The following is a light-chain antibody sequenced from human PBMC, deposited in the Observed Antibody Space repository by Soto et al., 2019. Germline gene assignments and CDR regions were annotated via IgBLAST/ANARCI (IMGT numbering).Light chain of an antibody. Sequence: EIVMTQSPATLSVSPGERATLSCRASQTVNNNLAWYQQKPGQAPRLLIYGASARATGIPARFSGSGSGTEFTLTISSLQSEEFAVYYCQQYSNWPLTFGGGTKVEIK. J-gene: IGKJ4*01. CDR1: QTVNNN. V-gene: IGKV3-15*01. CDR3: QQYSNWPLT. CDR2: GAS.